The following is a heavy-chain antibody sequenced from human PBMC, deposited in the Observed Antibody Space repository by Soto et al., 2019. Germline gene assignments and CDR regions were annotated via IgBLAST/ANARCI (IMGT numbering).Heavy chain of an antibody. V-gene: IGHV1-8*01. CDR2: MNPNSGNT. J-gene: IGHJ6*03. Sequence: ASVKVSCKASGYTFTSYDINWVRQATGQGLEWMGWMNPNSGNTGYAQKFQGRVTMTRNTSISTAYMELSSLRSEDTAVYYCARTAAYYYYYYFMDGWGKGTTVPVSS. CDR3: ARTAAYYYYYYFMDG. CDR1: GYTFTSYD.